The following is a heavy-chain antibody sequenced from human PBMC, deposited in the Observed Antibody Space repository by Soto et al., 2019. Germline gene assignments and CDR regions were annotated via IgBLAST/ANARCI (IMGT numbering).Heavy chain of an antibody. CDR2: IYSGGST. Sequence: GGSLRLSCAASGLTVSSNYMSWVRQAPGKGLEWVSVIYSGGSTYYADSVKGRFTISRDNSKNTLYLQMNSLRAEDTTVYYCTREEPSTVTTPGGYYYVEGGGKGPMSTVS. CDR3: TREEPSTVTTPGGYYYVEG. D-gene: IGHD4-17*01. CDR1: GLTVSSNY. V-gene: IGHV3-66*01. J-gene: IGHJ6*03.